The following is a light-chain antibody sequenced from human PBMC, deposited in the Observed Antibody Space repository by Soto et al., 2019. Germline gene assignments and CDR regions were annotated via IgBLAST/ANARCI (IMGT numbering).Light chain of an antibody. J-gene: IGKJ3*01. CDR2: AAS. CDR1: QDIRNF. V-gene: IGKV1-27*01. Sequence: DIQMTQSPTSLSASVGDRVTITCRASQDIRNFVAWYQQKPGKAPKLLIYAASTLQSGVPSRFSGSGSGTAFTLTINSLQPEDVATYSCQKYSSVPVFGPGTKVEI. CDR3: QKYSSVPV.